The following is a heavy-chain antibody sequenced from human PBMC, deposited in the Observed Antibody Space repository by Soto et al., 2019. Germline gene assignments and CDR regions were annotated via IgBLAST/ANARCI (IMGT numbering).Heavy chain of an antibody. CDR2: INHSGST. CDR1: GGSFSCYY. V-gene: IGHV4-34*01. D-gene: IGHD6-13*01. Sequence: SLTCAVYGGSFSCYYWSWIRQPPGKGLEWIGEINHSGSTNYNPSLKSRVTISVDTSKNQFSLKLSSVTAADTAVYYCARGHGSSWYLYYYGMSVWGQGTKVTFSS. J-gene: IGHJ6*02. CDR3: ARGHGSSWYLYYYGMSV.